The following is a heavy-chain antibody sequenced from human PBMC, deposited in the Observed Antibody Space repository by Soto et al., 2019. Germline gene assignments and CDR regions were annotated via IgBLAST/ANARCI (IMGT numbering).Heavy chain of an antibody. Sequence: SETLSLTCTVSGGSVGSGSYYWSWIRQPPGKGLEWIGYIYYSGSTNYNPSLKSRVTISVDTSKNQFSLKLSSVTAADTAVYYCAREPVVTIFGVVTPPRNYGMDVWGQGTTVTVSS. V-gene: IGHV4-61*01. CDR2: IYYSGST. CDR1: GGSVGSGSYY. CDR3: AREPVVTIFGVVTPPRNYGMDV. D-gene: IGHD3-3*01. J-gene: IGHJ6*02.